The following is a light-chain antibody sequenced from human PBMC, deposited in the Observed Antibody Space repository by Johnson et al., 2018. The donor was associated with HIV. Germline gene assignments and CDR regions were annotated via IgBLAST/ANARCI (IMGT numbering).Light chain of an antibody. V-gene: IGLV1-51*01. CDR2: DND. J-gene: IGLJ1*01. Sequence: QSVLTQPPSVSASPGQKVTISCSGSNSNIGNNYVSWYQHLPGTAPKLLIYDNDQRPSGIPDRFSASKSGTSATLAITGLQTGDGAVYSCGTWDSSLNASQGFGTGTKVTVL. CDR3: GTWDSSLNASQG. CDR1: NSNIGNNY.